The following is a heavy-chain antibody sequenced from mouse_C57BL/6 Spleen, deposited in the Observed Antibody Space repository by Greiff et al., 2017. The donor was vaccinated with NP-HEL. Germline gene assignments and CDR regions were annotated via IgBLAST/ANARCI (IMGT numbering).Heavy chain of an antibody. CDR3: ARRAYDYDRYYAMDY. CDR1: GYAFTNYL. CDR2: INPGSGGT. V-gene: IGHV1-54*01. D-gene: IGHD2-4*01. J-gene: IGHJ4*01. Sequence: VQRVESGAELVRPGTSVKVSCKASGYAFTNYLIEWVKQRPGQGLEWIGVINPGSGGTNYNEKFKGKATLTADKSSSTAYMQLSSLTSEDSAVYFCARRAYDYDRYYAMDYWGQGTSVTVSS.